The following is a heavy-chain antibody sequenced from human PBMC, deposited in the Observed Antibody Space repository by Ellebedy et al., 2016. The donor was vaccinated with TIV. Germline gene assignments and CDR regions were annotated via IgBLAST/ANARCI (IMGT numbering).Heavy chain of an antibody. J-gene: IGHJ4*02. V-gene: IGHV1-69*04. CDR1: GGTFSNYA. CDR2: SIPLLGVA. Sequence: AASVKVSCKASGGTFSNYAFNWVRQEPGQELEVMGRSIPLLGVADYAQNFQCRVTFTADKYSTTVYMELSSLRSEDTAVYYCARWGGSAGRFQGPYDWWGQGTLVAVSS. D-gene: IGHD1-26*01. CDR3: ARWGGSAGRFQGPYDW.